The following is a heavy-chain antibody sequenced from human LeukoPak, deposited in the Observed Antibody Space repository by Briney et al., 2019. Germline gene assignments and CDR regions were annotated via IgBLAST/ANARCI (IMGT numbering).Heavy chain of an antibody. CDR3: ARGPPLTYDGSGYYFFDY. J-gene: IGHJ4*02. Sequence: SETLSLTCAVYGGAFSGYFWTWIRQPPGKGLEWIGEINHGGSTNYNPSLKSRVTISVDTSKNHFSLKLSSLTAADTAVYYCARGPPLTYDGSGYYFFDYWGQGTLVTVSS. CDR1: GGAFSGYF. D-gene: IGHD3-22*01. V-gene: IGHV4-34*01. CDR2: INHGGST.